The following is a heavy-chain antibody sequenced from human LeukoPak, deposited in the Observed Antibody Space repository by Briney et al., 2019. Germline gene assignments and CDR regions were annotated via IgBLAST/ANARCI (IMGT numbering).Heavy chain of an antibody. Sequence: GESLKISCKGSGYSFSNYWIDWVRQMPGKGLEWMGSIYPGDSVTRYSPSFQGQVTFSADKSISTAYLQWSSLKASDTAMYFCARRYYYDSSSYGWFGPWGQGTLVTVSS. J-gene: IGHJ5*02. CDR1: GYSFSNYW. D-gene: IGHD3-22*01. CDR2: IYPGDSVT. V-gene: IGHV5-51*01. CDR3: ARRYYYDSSSYGWFGP.